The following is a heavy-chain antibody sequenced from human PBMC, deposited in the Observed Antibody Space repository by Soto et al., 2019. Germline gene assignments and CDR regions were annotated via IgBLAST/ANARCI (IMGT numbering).Heavy chain of an antibody. Sequence: ASETLSLTCGVYGGAFSGYYWSWVRQPPGKGLEWIGEISRGGTTNYKPSLKSRVTISVDTSKNQFSLRLSSVTAADTAVYYCVRGLSLWYMDVWGRGTTVTVSS. J-gene: IGHJ6*03. CDR1: GGAFSGYY. CDR2: ISRGGTT. V-gene: IGHV4-34*01. CDR3: VRGLSLWYMDV.